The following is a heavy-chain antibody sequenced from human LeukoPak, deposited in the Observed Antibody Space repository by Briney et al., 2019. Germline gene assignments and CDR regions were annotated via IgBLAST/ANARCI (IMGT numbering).Heavy chain of an antibody. V-gene: IGHV3-21*01. J-gene: IGHJ3*01. CDR3: TCSTDWARGTFDL. D-gene: IGHD6-13*01. CDR2: ISSGSTYI. CDR1: GFTFSSYG. Sequence: GGSLRLSCAVSGFTFSSYGMNWVRQAPGRGLEWVSSISSGSTYIYYAGSVKGRFTISRDNGKNSLYLQMNSLRDEDTAVYYCTCSTDWARGTFDLWGQGTVVTVSS.